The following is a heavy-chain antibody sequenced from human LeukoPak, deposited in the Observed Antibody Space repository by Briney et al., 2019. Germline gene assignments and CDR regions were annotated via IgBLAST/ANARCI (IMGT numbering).Heavy chain of an antibody. CDR3: VRTRMTTVYRPPWYFDL. Sequence: SETLSLTCTVSGGSISSYYWTWIRQPAGEGLEWIGRIYPSGTTNYNPSLKSRVTMSVDTSKKRFSLKLTYVTAADTAVYYCVRTRMTTVYRPPWYFDLWGRGTLVTVSS. D-gene: IGHD4-11*01. V-gene: IGHV4-4*07. J-gene: IGHJ2*01. CDR1: GGSISSYY. CDR2: IYPSGTT.